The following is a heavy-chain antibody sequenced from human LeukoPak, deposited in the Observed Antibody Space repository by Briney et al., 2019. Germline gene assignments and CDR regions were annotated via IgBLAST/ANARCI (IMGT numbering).Heavy chain of an antibody. Sequence: SETLSLTCAVYGGSFSGYYWSWIRQPPGKGLEWIGEINHSGSTNYNPSLKSRVTISVDTSKNQFSLKLSSVTAADTAVYYCARETYYYGSSGYLYYFDYWGQGTLVTVSS. CDR3: ARETYYYGSSGYLYYFDY. CDR2: INHSGST. D-gene: IGHD3-22*01. V-gene: IGHV4-34*01. CDR1: GGSFSGYY. J-gene: IGHJ4*02.